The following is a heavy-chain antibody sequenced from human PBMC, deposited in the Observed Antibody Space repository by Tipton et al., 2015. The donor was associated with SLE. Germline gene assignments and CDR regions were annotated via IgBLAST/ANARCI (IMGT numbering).Heavy chain of an antibody. J-gene: IGHJ6*02. D-gene: IGHD6-13*01. Sequence: SLRLSCAASGFTFSSYAISWVRQAPGKGLEWVSVIYSGGSTYYADSVKGRFTISRDNSKNTLYLQMNSLRAEDTAVYYCARDPYSSSRTWYYGMDVWGQGTTVTVSS. V-gene: IGHV3-23*03. CDR3: ARDPYSSSRTWYYGMDV. CDR2: IYSGGST. CDR1: GFTFSSYA.